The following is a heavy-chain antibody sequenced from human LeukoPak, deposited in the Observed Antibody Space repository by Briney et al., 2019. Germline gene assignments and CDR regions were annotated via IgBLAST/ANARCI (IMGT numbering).Heavy chain of an antibody. Sequence: GGSLRLSCAASGFTVSSNYMSWVRQAPGKGLEWVSYISSSGSTIYYADSVKGRFTISRDNAENSLYLQMNSLRAEDTAVYYCARDHYFYYMDAWGKGTTVTVSS. CDR3: ARDHYFYYMDA. J-gene: IGHJ6*03. CDR1: GFTVSSNY. CDR2: ISSSGSTI. V-gene: IGHV3-11*04.